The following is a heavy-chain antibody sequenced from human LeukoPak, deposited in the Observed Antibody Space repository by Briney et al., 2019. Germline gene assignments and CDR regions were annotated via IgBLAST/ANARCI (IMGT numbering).Heavy chain of an antibody. V-gene: IGHV3-64*01. D-gene: IGHD3-3*01. CDR3: ARDGFLHQGLSYYMDV. Sequence: GGSLRLSCTASGFTFSSYAMHWVRQAPGKGLEYVSAISSNGGSTYYANSVKGRFTISRDNSKNTLYLQVGSLRAEDMAVYYCARDGFLHQGLSYYMDVWGKGTTVTVSS. CDR2: ISSNGGST. CDR1: GFTFSSYA. J-gene: IGHJ6*03.